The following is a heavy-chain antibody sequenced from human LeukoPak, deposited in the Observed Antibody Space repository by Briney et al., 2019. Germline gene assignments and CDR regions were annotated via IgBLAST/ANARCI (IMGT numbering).Heavy chain of an antibody. CDR3: ARGGGAAVGDAFDI. V-gene: IGHV3-33*08. Sequence: GGSLRLSCAASGFTFSSYGMHWVRQAPGKGVEWVAVVWHDGSNKYFADSVKGRFTISRDNSKNTLYVEMDSLRAEDTAVYYCARGGGAAVGDAFDIWGQGTKVTVSP. CDR1: GFTFSSYG. D-gene: IGHD6-13*01. CDR2: VWHDGSNK. J-gene: IGHJ3*02.